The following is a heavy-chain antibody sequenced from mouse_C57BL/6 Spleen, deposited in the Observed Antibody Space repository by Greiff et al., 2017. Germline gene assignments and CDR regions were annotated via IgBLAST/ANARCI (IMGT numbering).Heavy chain of an antibody. D-gene: IGHD2-4*01. CDR3: ARDDDDYGGYFDV. V-gene: IGHV3-6*01. CDR1: GYSITSGYY. J-gene: IGHJ1*03. Sequence: ESGPGLVKPSQSLSLTCSVTGYSITSGYYWNWIRQFPGNKLEWMGYISYDGSNNYNPSLKNRISITRDTSNNQFFLKLKSVTTEDTATYYCARDDDDYGGYFDVWGTGTTVTVSS. CDR2: ISYDGSN.